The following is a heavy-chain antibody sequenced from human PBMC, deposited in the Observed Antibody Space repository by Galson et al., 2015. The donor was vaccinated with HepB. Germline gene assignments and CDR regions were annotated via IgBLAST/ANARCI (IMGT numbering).Heavy chain of an antibody. J-gene: IGHJ6*02. Sequence: SLRLSCAASGFTFRFYAMSWVRQAPGKGLEWVSIISGSGTNIYYADSVKGRFTISRDNSKNTLCLQMNSLGAEDTAIYYCAKDDYQLPYGMDVWGQGTTVTVSS. CDR1: GFTFRFYA. V-gene: IGHV3-23*01. CDR2: ISGSGTNI. D-gene: IGHD2-2*01. CDR3: AKDDYQLPYGMDV.